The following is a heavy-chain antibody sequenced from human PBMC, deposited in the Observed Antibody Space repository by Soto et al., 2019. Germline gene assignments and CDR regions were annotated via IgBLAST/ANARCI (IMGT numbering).Heavy chain of an antibody. V-gene: IGHV4-59*01. J-gene: IGHJ4*02. Sequence: GTLSLTCSVSGGSISGSYWSWIRQSPGKGLEWLGYVYYTGSTNYSPSLRSRVSISVDTSKNEFSLRLSSVTAADTAVYFCARSVAVPGAHIDYWGQGTQVTVSS. CDR3: ARSVAVPGAHIDY. CDR1: GGSISGSY. D-gene: IGHD6-19*01. CDR2: VYYTGST.